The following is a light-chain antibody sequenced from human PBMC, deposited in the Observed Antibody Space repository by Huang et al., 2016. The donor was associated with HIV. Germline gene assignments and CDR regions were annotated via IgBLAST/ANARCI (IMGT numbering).Light chain of an antibody. CDR3: QQRSNWPPFT. J-gene: IGKJ5*01. CDR2: DAS. V-gene: IGKV3-11*01. CDR1: QSVGSY. Sequence: EIVLTQSPATLSLSPGDRATLSCRASQSVGSYLAWYQHKPGQSPRLLIYDASTRATGGPARFSGSGSGPQFTLTISGLEPEDFAVYFCQQRSNWPPFTFGQGTRLEIK.